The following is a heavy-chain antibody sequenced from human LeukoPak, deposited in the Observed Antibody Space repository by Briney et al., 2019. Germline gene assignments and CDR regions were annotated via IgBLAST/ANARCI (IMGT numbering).Heavy chain of an antibody. CDR2: FDPEDGET. CDR1: GYTLTELS. V-gene: IGHV1-24*01. Sequence: ASVKVSCKVSGYTLTELSMHWVRQAPGKGFEWMGGFDPEDGETIYAQKFQGRVTMTEDTSTDTAYMELSSLRSEDTAVYYCATMGLVGANVGWFDPWGQGTLVTVSS. CDR3: ATMGLVGANVGWFDP. D-gene: IGHD1-26*01. J-gene: IGHJ5*02.